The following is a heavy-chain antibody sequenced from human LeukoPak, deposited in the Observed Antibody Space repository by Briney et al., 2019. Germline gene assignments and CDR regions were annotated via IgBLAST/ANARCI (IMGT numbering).Heavy chain of an antibody. CDR1: GGSISSGSYY. J-gene: IGHJ4*02. CDR2: IYTSGST. V-gene: IGHV4-61*02. D-gene: IGHD3-22*01. CDR3: ARRGYYYDSSGYYVTPFDY. Sequence: SETLSLTCTVSGGSISSGSYYWSWIRQPAGKGLEWIGRIYTSGSTNYNPSLKSRVTISVDTSKNQFSLKLSSVTAADTAVYYCARRGYYYDSSGYYVTPFDYWGQGTLVTVSS.